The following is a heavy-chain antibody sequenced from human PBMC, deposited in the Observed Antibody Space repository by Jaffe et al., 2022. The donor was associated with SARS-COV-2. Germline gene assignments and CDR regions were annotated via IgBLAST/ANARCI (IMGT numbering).Heavy chain of an antibody. CDR3: ARDLGNPLAGIIDY. V-gene: IGHV7-4-1*02. J-gene: IGHJ4*02. CDR2: INTNTGNP. Sequence: QVQLVQSGSELKKPGASVKVSCKASGYTFSRHAMNWVRQAPGQGLEWMGWINTNTGNPAYAQGFTGRFVFSLDTSVSTAYLQITSLKAEDTAVYYCARDLGNPLAGIIDYWGLGTLVTVSS. CDR1: GYTFSRHA. D-gene: IGHD6-19*01.